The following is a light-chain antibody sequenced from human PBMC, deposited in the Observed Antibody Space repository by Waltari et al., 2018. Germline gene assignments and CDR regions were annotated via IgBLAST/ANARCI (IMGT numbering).Light chain of an antibody. CDR3: GAWDSSVSAYV. V-gene: IGLV1-51*01. J-gene: IGLJ1*01. CDR1: SFHVAHGF. CDR2: KDD. Sequence: QSVSPQLPLMSAGPAHRVINSFSGSSFHVAHGFCSYYHPLPRTDTKLLIYKDDNRPSGIPDRFSGSKSGTSATLGITVLQTGDEAHYYCGAWDSSVSAYVFGTGTEVTVL.